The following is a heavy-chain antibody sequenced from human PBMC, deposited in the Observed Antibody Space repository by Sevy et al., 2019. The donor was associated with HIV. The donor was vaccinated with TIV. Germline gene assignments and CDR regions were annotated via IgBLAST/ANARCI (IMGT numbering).Heavy chain of an antibody. CDR2: ISSSSSYI. CDR3: AREGRYCSSTSCYDDYYYGMDV. J-gene: IGHJ6*02. V-gene: IGHV3-21*01. Sequence: GGSLRLSCAASGFTFSSYSMNWVRQAPGKGLEWVSSISSSSSYIYYADSVKGRFTISRDNAKNSLYLQMNSLRAEDTAVYYGAREGRYCSSTSCYDDYYYGMDVWGQGTTVTVSS. D-gene: IGHD2-2*01. CDR1: GFTFSSYS.